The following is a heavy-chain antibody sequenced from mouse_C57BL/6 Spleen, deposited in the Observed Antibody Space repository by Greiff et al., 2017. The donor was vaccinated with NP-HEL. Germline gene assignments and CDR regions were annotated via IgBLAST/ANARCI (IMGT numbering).Heavy chain of an antibody. CDR2: IDPSDSYT. V-gene: IGHV1-69*01. CDR3: ARTGLSYYGSSHWYFDV. D-gene: IGHD1-1*01. CDR1: GYTFTSYW. J-gene: IGHJ1*03. Sequence: QVQLQQPGAELVMPGASVKLSCKASGYTFTSYWMHWVKQRPGQGLEWIGEIDPSDSYTNYNQKFKGKSTLTVDKSSSTAYMQLSSLTSEDSAVYYCARTGLSYYGSSHWYFDVWGTGTTVTVSS.